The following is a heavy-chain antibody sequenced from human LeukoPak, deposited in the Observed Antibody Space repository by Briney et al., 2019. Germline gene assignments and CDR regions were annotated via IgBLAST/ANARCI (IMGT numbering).Heavy chain of an antibody. V-gene: IGHV3-30*02. D-gene: IGHD2-2*01. CDR2: IRYDGSNK. Sequence: GGSLRLSCAASGFTFSSYGMHWVRQAPGKGLEWVAFIRYDGSNKYYADSVKGRFTISRDNSKNTLYLQMNSLRAEDTAVYYCARWGNGYCSSTSCYEFDYWGQGTLVTVSS. CDR3: ARWGNGYCSSTSCYEFDY. CDR1: GFTFSSYG. J-gene: IGHJ4*02.